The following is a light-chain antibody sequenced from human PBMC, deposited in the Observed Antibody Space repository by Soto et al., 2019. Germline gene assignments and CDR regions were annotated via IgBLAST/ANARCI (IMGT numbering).Light chain of an antibody. CDR1: QSINNW. CDR2: DVS. J-gene: IGKJ1*01. V-gene: IGKV1-5*01. CDR3: QQYNSYTWT. Sequence: DIQMTQSPSTLSASIGDRVTITCRASQSINNWLAWYQQKPGKAPNLLIYDVSNLGSGVPSRFSGSGSGTEFTLTISSLQPDDFATYYCQQYNSYTWTFGQGTKVDIK.